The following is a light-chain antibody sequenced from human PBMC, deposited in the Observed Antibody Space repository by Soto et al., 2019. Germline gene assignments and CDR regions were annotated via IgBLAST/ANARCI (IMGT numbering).Light chain of an antibody. Sequence: DIQMTQSPSSLSASVGDRVTLTCRAGQGIRNDLAWYQQKPGKAPKRLIYTASSLQSGVPSRFSGSGSGTEFTLTISSLQPEDFATYYCLQHNSFPWPFGQGTKVEIK. CDR2: TAS. J-gene: IGKJ1*01. CDR3: LQHNSFPWP. V-gene: IGKV1-17*01. CDR1: QGIRND.